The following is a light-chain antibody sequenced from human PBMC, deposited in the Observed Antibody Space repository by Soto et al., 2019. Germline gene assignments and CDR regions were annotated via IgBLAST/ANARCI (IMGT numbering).Light chain of an antibody. CDR3: QQSYSTPTIT. V-gene: IGKV1-39*01. CDR1: QSISDY. Sequence: DIQMTHSPSSLSASVGGGVAITGRANQSISDYLNWYQQKPGKAPKFLIYASSSLQSGVPSRFRGSGSGTLFTLTISSLQPEDFATYYCQQSYSTPTITFGHGTRLEIK. CDR2: ASS. J-gene: IGKJ5*01.